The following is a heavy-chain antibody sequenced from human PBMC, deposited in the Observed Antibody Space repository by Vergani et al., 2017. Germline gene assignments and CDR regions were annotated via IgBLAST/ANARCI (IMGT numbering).Heavy chain of an antibody. CDR3: ARDPTGSYFLKGGMGYFDY. J-gene: IGHJ4*02. CDR2: IITILGTA. Sequence: QVQLVQSGAEVKKPGSSVKVSCKASGGIFTSHTISWVRQAPGQGLEWMGRIITILGTANYAQKFQGRITITADKSTSTAYMELSSLSSEDTAVYYCARDPTGSYFLKGGMGYFDYWGQGTLVTVSS. V-gene: IGHV1-69*08. CDR1: GGIFTSHT. D-gene: IGHD1-26*01.